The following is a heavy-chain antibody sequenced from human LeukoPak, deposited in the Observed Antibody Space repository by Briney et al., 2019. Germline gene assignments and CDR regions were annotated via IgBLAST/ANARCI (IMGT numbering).Heavy chain of an antibody. Sequence: ASVKVSCKASGYTFTSYYMHWVRQAPGQGLEWMGWISAYNGNTNYAQKLQGRVTMTTDTSTSTAYMELRSLRSDDTAVYYCARLGEWEPYFDYWGQGTLVTVSS. V-gene: IGHV1-18*04. CDR1: GYTFTSYY. D-gene: IGHD1-26*01. J-gene: IGHJ4*02. CDR2: ISAYNGNT. CDR3: ARLGEWEPYFDY.